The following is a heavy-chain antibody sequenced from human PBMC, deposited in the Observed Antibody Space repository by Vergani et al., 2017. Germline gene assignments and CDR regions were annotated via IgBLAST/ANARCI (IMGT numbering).Heavy chain of an antibody. CDR1: GGSISSGGYY. D-gene: IGHD3-3*01. Sequence: QVQLQESGPGLVKPSQTLSLTCTVPGGSISSGGYYWSWIRQHPGKGLGWIGYIYYSGSPYYNPSLKSLVTISVDTSKNQFSLKLSSVTAADTAVYYCARGAPSITIFGVVRGAFDIWGQGTMVTVSS. V-gene: IGHV4-31*01. CDR2: IYYSGSP. CDR3: ARGAPSITIFGVVRGAFDI. J-gene: IGHJ3*02.